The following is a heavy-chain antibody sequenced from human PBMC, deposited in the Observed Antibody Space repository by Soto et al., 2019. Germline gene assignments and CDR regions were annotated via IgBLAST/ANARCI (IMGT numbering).Heavy chain of an antibody. Sequence: SLLLSFSSSFFPFFLSPLNFFLHSPFNFLYFFSSIGTTSSYIYYADSVRGRFTISRDNAKNSLYLQMNSLRAEDTALYYCARVMCGDCSNYYYYSMDVWGQGTTVTVSS. V-gene: IGHV3-21*01. J-gene: IGHJ6*02. CDR3: ARVMCGDCSNYYYYSMDV. CDR1: FFPFFLSP. D-gene: IGHD2-21*02. CDR2: IGTTSSYI.